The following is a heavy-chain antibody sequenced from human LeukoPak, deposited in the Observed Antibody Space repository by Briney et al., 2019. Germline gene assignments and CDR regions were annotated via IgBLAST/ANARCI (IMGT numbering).Heavy chain of an antibody. J-gene: IGHJ6*03. V-gene: IGHV1-8*01. CDR1: GYTFTSYD. D-gene: IGHD1-7*01. Sequence: GASVTVSCKASGYTFTSYDINWVRQATGQGLEWMGWMNPNSGNTGYAQKFQGRVTMTRNTSISTAYMELSSLRSEDTAVYYCARFTGTTSSDYYYYMDVWGKGTTVTVSS. CDR3: ARFTGTTSSDYYYYMDV. CDR2: MNPNSGNT.